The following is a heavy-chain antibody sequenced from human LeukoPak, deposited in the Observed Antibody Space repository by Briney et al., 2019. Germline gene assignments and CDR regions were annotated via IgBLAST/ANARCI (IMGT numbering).Heavy chain of an antibody. V-gene: IGHV1-2*02. CDR3: ARVHRHIVVVTANYAFDI. D-gene: IGHD2-21*02. Sequence: VASVKVSCKASGYTFTDYYMHWVRQAPGQGLEWMGWINPNSGGTNYAQKFQGRVTMTRDTSISTAYMELSRLRSDDTAVYYCARVHRHIVVVTANYAFDIWGQGTMVTVSS. J-gene: IGHJ3*02. CDR1: GYTFTDYY. CDR2: INPNSGGT.